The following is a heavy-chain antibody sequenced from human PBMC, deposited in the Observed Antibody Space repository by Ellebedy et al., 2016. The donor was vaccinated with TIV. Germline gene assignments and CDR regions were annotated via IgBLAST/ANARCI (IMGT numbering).Heavy chain of an antibody. CDR2: IKEDGSEE. V-gene: IGHV3-7*03. D-gene: IGHD3-9*01. J-gene: IGHJ4*02. CDR3: AREGTGIFDW. CDR1: GFTFSLNW. Sequence: GESLKISCAASGFTFSLNWMYWVRQAPGKGLEWVANIKEDGSEEYYVDSVKGRFTISRDNAKNSLYLQMNSLRAEDTAVYYCAREGTGIFDWWGQGTLVTVSS.